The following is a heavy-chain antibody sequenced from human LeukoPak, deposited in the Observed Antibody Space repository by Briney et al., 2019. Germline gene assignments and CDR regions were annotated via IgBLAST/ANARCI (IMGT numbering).Heavy chain of an antibody. D-gene: IGHD6-19*01. V-gene: IGHV3-53*01. J-gene: IGHJ4*02. CDR2: IFTGGST. CDR1: GFTVSSSY. Sequence: PGGSLRLSCAASGFTVSSSYMSWVRQAPGKGLEWVSVIFTGGSTSYVDSVKGRFTISRDDSKSMVNLQMNNLRAEDTAVYFCAREGYISGWFRLWGQGTLVTVSS. CDR3: AREGYISGWFRL.